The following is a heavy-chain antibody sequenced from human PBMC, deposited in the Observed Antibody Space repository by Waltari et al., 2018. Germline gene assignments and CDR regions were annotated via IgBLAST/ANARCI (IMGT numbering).Heavy chain of an antibody. J-gene: IGHJ4*02. D-gene: IGHD1-1*01. CDR2: INWNGGRT. Sequence: EVQLVESGGGVVGPGGSLRLPCAVVGFTFTDYGMPWVRQVPGRGLEWVSGINWNGGRTRYTESVKGRFTISRDNAKNSLYLQMNSLRAEDTALYYCVRGSTGIIFDYWGQGTLVTVSS. V-gene: IGHV3-20*04. CDR3: VRGSTGIIFDY. CDR1: GFTFTDYG.